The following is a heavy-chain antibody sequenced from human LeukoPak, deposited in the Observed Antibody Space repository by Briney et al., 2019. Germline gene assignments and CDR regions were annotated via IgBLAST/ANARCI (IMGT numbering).Heavy chain of an antibody. Sequence: SGTLSLTCAVSGGSISSNNWWGWVRQPPGKGLEWIGYIYYSGSTNYNPSLKSRVTISVDTSKNQFSLKLSSVTAADTAVYYCARGAAGYSYGWGQGTLVTVSS. CDR1: GGSISSNNW. J-gene: IGHJ4*02. CDR3: ARGAAGYSYG. CDR2: IYYSGST. D-gene: IGHD5-18*01. V-gene: IGHV4-4*02.